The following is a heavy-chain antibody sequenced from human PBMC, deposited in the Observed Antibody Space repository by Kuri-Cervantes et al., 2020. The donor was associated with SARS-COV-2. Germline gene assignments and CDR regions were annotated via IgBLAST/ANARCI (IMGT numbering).Heavy chain of an antibody. J-gene: IGHJ6*03. CDR3: ARMTTGDYMDV. CDR1: GYTFTGYY. Sequence: SVKVSCKASGYTFTGYYMHWVRQAPGQGLEWMGWINPIFGTANYAQKFQGRVTITTDESTSTAYMELSSLRSEDTAVYYCARMTTGDYMDVRGKGTTVTVSS. V-gene: IGHV1-69*05. CDR2: INPIFGTA. D-gene: IGHD7-27*01.